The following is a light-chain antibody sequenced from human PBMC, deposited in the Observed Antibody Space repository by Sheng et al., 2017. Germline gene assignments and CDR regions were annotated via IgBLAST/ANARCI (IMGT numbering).Light chain of an antibody. CDR2: GAS. CDR3: QQYNDWPLT. CDR1: QSIAAN. J-gene: IGKJ4*01. Sequence: EIVMTQSPATLSVSPGERATLSCRASQSIAANLAWYQQKPGQPPRLLIYGASTRATGVPARFSGGGSGTEFTLTISSLQSEDFAVYNCQQYNDWPLTFGGGTKVEIK. V-gene: IGKV3-15*01.